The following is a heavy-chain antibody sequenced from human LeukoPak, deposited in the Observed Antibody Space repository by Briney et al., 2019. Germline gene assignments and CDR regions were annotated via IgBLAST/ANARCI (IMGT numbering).Heavy chain of an antibody. Sequence: PSETLSLTCTVSGGSISSSSYYWGWIRQPPGKGLEWIGSIYYSGSTYYNPSLKSRVTISVDTSKNQFSLKLSSVPAADTAVYYCARGGWNKFDYWGHGTLVTVSS. D-gene: IGHD3-22*01. CDR3: ARGGWNKFDY. CDR1: GGSISSSSYY. CDR2: IYYSGST. J-gene: IGHJ4*01. V-gene: IGHV4-39*07.